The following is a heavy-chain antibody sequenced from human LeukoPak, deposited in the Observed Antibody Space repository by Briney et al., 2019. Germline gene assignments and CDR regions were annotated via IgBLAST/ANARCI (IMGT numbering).Heavy chain of an antibody. CDR3: ARRIGNSFWFDP. CDR1: GGSISSYY. D-gene: IGHD4-23*01. J-gene: IGHJ5*02. Sequence: PSETLSLTCTVSGGSISSYYWSWIRQPPGKGLEWIGYIYYSGSTNYNPSLKSRVTISVDTSKNQFSLKLSSVTAADTAVYYCARRIGNSFWFDPWGQGTLVTVSS. V-gene: IGHV4-59*01. CDR2: IYYSGST.